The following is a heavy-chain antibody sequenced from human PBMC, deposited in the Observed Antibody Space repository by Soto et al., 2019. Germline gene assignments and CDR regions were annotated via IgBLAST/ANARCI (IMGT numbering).Heavy chain of an antibody. CDR1: GYTFTSYD. V-gene: IGHV1-8*01. Sequence: ASVKVSCKASGYTFTSYDINWVRQATGQGLEWMGWMNPNSGNTGYAQKFQGRVTMTRNTSISTAYMELSSLRSEDTAVYYCARGGIRDNGCSGGSCYYFDYWGQGTLVTVSS. J-gene: IGHJ4*02. CDR3: ARGGIRDNGCSGGSCYYFDY. CDR2: MNPNSGNT. D-gene: IGHD2-15*01.